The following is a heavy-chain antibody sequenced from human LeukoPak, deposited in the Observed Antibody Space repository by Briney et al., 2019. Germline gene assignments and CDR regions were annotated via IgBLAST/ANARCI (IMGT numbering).Heavy chain of an antibody. D-gene: IGHD3-10*01. Sequence: PGGSLRLSCAASGFTFSSYSMNWVRQAPGKGLEWVSSISSSSSYIYYADSVKGRFTISRDNAKNSLYLQMNSLRAEDTAVYYCAKDEAGYYGSGTFDYWGQGTLVTVSS. CDR2: ISSSSSYI. V-gene: IGHV3-21*04. J-gene: IGHJ4*02. CDR3: AKDEAGYYGSGTFDY. CDR1: GFTFSSYS.